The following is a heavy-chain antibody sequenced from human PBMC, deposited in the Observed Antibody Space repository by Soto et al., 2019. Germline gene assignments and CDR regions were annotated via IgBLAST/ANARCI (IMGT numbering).Heavy chain of an antibody. J-gene: IGHJ4*02. V-gene: IGHV5-51*01. D-gene: IGHD2-15*01. CDR1: GDNFARYW. CDR2: IYPADSDT. Sequence: HGESLKISYKASGDNFARYWIGWVRQMPGKGLEWMGIIYPADSDTRYKPSFQGQVTISADKSITTAYLQWSSLQASETAMYYCKRGPTPLFDHWGQGTLVTVTS. CDR3: KRGPTPLFDH.